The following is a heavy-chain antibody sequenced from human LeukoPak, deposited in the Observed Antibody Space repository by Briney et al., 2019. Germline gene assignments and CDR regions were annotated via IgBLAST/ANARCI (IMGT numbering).Heavy chain of an antibody. Sequence: SVKASCKASGGTFSSYAISWVRQAPGQGLEWMGGIIPIFGTANYAQKFQGRVTITTDESTSTAYMELSSLRSEDTAVYYCARGPSRYYGSGSYFDYWGQGTLVTVSS. CDR2: IIPIFGTA. V-gene: IGHV1-69*05. D-gene: IGHD3-10*01. CDR1: GGTFSSYA. J-gene: IGHJ4*02. CDR3: ARGPSRYYGSGSYFDY.